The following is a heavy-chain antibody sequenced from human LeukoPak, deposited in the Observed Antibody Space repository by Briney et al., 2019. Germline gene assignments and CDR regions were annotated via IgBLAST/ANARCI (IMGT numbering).Heavy chain of an antibody. CDR3: ARAGSSGWYTLLEY. Sequence: ASVKVSCKASGYTFAGYYMHWVRQAPGQGLEWMGWINPNSGGTNYAQKFQGRVTMTRDTSISTAYMELSRLRSDDTAVYYCARAGSSGWYTLLEYWGQGTLVTVSS. D-gene: IGHD6-19*01. CDR1: GYTFAGYY. V-gene: IGHV1-2*02. CDR2: INPNSGGT. J-gene: IGHJ4*02.